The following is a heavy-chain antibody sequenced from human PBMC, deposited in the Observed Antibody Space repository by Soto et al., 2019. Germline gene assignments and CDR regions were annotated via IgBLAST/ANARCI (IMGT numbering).Heavy chain of an antibody. CDR3: SKGPLGSSHYYSGLDV. CDR1: GFSFTSYG. J-gene: IGHJ6*02. Sequence: QVQLVESGGGVVQPGRSLRLSCAASGFSFTSYGIHWVRQAPGKGLEWVALISYDGTTTYYADSVKGRFTLSKDNSKKTVYLQMNDLRGEDTAVYFCSKGPLGSSHYYSGLDVWGQGTIVSVSS. V-gene: IGHV3-30*18. CDR2: ISYDGTTT. D-gene: IGHD2-15*01.